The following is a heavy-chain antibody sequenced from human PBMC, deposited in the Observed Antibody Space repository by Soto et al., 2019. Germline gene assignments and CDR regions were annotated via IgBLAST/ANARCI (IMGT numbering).Heavy chain of an antibody. CDR3: ARPRSGSYRLDYYGMDV. CDR1: GYSFASYW. Sequence: GESLKISCKGSGYSFASYWIAWVRQMPGKGLEWMGIIYPGDSDSRYSPSFQGQVTISADKSISTAYLQWNSLKASDTAIYYCARPRSGSYRLDYYGMDVWGQGTTVTV. V-gene: IGHV5-51*01. CDR2: IYPGDSDS. J-gene: IGHJ6*02. D-gene: IGHD3-10*01.